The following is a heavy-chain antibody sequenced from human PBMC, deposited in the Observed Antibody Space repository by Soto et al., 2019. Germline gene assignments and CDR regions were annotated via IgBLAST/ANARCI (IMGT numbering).Heavy chain of an antibody. Sequence: GGSLRLSCAASGFTFSSYGMHWVRQAPGKGLEWVAVISYDGSNKYYADSVKGRFTISRGNSKNTLYLQMNSLRAEDTAVYYCAKDLGGGYCSGGSCYEIDYGMDVWGQGTTVTVSS. CDR3: AKDLGGGYCSGGSCYEIDYGMDV. CDR1: GFTFSSYG. CDR2: ISYDGSNK. J-gene: IGHJ6*02. D-gene: IGHD2-15*01. V-gene: IGHV3-30*18.